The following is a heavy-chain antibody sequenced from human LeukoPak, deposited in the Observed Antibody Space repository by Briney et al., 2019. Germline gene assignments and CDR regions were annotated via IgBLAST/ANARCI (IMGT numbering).Heavy chain of an antibody. CDR2: MNPNSGNT. J-gene: IGHJ4*02. CDR1: GYTFTSYD. Sequence: ASVKVSCKASGYTFTSYDINWVRQATGQGLEWMGWMNPNSGNTGYAQKLQGRVTMTTDTSTSTAYMELRSLRSDDTAVYYCARDGNGLDYWGQGTLVTVSS. V-gene: IGHV1-8*02. D-gene: IGHD4-23*01. CDR3: ARDGNGLDY.